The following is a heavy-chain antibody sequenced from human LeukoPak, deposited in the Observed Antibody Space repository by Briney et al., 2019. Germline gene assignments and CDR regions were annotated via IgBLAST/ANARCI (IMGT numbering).Heavy chain of an antibody. Sequence: PSETLSLTCTVSGGSISSYYWGWIRQPPGKGLEWIASIYHGGNTYYNPSLESRVTISVDTSKNQLSLRLNSVTAADTAVYYCARSGTGWLDPWGQGTLVTVSS. CDR2: IYHGGNT. CDR1: GGSISSYY. V-gene: IGHV4-38-2*02. D-gene: IGHD1-14*01. CDR3: ARSGTGWLDP. J-gene: IGHJ5*02.